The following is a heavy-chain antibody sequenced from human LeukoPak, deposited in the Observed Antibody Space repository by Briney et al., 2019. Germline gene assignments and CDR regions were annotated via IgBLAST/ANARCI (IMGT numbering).Heavy chain of an antibody. J-gene: IGHJ4*02. V-gene: IGHV3-23*01. CDR3: AKREKGTTGRFFDY. CDR2: ISEGVGST. D-gene: IGHD4-17*01. Sequence: GGSLRLSCAASGFTFTNYAMTWVRQAPGKGLEWVSGISEGVGSTYYADSVKGQFTISRDHSKNTLYLQMNSLRAEGTALYYCAKREKGTTGRFFDYWGQGTLVTVSS. CDR1: GFTFTNYA.